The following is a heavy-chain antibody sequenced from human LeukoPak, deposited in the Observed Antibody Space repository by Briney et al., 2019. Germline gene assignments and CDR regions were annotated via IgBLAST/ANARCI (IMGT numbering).Heavy chain of an antibody. CDR3: ASASKYYYDSSGYYFY. V-gene: IGHV1-2*02. CDR2: INPNSGGT. Sequence: ASVKVSCKASGYTFTGYYMHWVRQAPGQGLEWMGWINPNSGGTNYAQKFQGRVAMTRDTSISTAYMELSRLRSDDTAVYYYASASKYYYDSSGYYFYWGQGTLVTVSS. D-gene: IGHD3-22*01. CDR1: GYTFTGYY. J-gene: IGHJ4*02.